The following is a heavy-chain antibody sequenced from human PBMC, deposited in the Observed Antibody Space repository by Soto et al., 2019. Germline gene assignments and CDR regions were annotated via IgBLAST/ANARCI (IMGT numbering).Heavy chain of an antibody. Sequence: GGSLRLSCAASGFTFSSYGMHWVRQAPGKGLEWVAVIWYDGSNKYYADSVKGRFTISRDNSKNTLYLQMNSLRAEDTAVYYCARDQYYYDSSGYSSYFDYWGQGTLVTVSS. J-gene: IGHJ4*02. CDR1: GFTFSSYG. V-gene: IGHV3-33*01. CDR2: IWYDGSNK. CDR3: ARDQYYYDSSGYSSYFDY. D-gene: IGHD3-22*01.